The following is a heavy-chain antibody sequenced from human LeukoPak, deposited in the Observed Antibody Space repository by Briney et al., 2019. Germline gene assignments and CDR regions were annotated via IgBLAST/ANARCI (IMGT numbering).Heavy chain of an antibody. J-gene: IGHJ6*03. CDR2: ISWDGGST. D-gene: IGHD1-7*01. Sequence: GGSLRLSCAASGFTFDDYAMHWVRQAPGKGLEWVSLISWDGGSTYYADSVKGRFTISRDNAKNSLYLQMNSLRAEDTAVYYCAREVSGGTYYYYYMDVWGKGTTVTVSS. V-gene: IGHV3-43D*03. CDR1: GFTFDDYA. CDR3: AREVSGGTYYYYYMDV.